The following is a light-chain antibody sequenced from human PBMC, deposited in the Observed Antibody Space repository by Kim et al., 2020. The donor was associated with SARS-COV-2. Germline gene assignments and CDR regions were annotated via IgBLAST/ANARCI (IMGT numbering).Light chain of an antibody. CDR3: AAWDDRFSGWV. CDR1: TSNIGSHS. CDR2: GNN. J-gene: IGLJ3*02. Sequence: GQRVTISFSWSTSNIGSHSVHWFPQLPGTAPKNLIYGNNYRPSGVPERFSGPKAGTSGSLGNSGLRSEDEADYYCAAWDDRFSGWVFGGGTQLTVL. V-gene: IGLV1-47*01.